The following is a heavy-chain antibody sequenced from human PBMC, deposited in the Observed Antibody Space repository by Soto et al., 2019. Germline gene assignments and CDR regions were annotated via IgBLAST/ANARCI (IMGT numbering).Heavy chain of an antibody. J-gene: IGHJ3*02. V-gene: IGHV1-3*01. CDR3: ARFELGIRGRNDAFDI. D-gene: IGHD6-13*01. CDR1: GYTFTSYA. CDR2: INAGNGNT. Sequence: ASVKVSCKASGYTFTSYAMHWVRQAPGQRLEWMGWINAGNGNTKYSQKFQGRVTITRDTSASTAYMELSSLRSEDTAVYYCARFELGIRGRNDAFDISGQGTMVTVS.